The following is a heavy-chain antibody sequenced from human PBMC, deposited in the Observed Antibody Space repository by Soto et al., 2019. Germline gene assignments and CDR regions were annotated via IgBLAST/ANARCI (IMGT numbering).Heavy chain of an antibody. D-gene: IGHD1-26*01. Sequence: SETLSLTCTVSGGSVTSGSYYWSWIRQPPGKGLEWIGYIYYSGSTIYNPSLKSRLTMSVDTSKNQFSLRLTSATAADTAVYYWGRLAPGRYFAYWGKGSLAPVS. V-gene: IGHV4-61*01. CDR2: IYYSGST. J-gene: IGHJ4*02. CDR1: GGSVTSGSYY. CDR3: GRLAPGRYFAY.